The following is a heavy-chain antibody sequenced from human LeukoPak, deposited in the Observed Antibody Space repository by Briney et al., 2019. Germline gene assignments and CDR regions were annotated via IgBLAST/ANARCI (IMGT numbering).Heavy chain of an antibody. CDR2: IYSGGST. D-gene: IGHD5-18*01. CDR3: ARDGGYSYERDGMDV. V-gene: IGHV3-53*01. J-gene: IGHJ6*02. CDR1: GFTVSSNY. Sequence: PGGSLRLSCAASGFTVSSNYMSWVRQAPGKGLEWVSVIYSGGSTYYADSVKGRFTISRDNSKNTLYLQMNSLRAEDTAVYYCARDGGYSYERDGMDVWGQGTTVTVSS.